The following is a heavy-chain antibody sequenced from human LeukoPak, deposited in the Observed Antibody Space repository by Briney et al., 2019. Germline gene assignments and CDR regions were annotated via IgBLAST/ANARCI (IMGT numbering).Heavy chain of an antibody. Sequence: GGSLRLSCAASGFTFTGHTMTWLRQAPGKGREWGSIISGGDDRTYYADFVGGRFSISTDNSKKTLYLHMSPLRDEDTAVYFITKAPNPRSDLWTGYKWGGGTVVTVSS. CDR3: TKAPNPRSDLWTGYK. J-gene: IGHJ4*02. D-gene: IGHD3/OR15-3a*01. V-gene: IGHV3-23*01. CDR2: ISGGDDRT. CDR1: GFTFTGHT.